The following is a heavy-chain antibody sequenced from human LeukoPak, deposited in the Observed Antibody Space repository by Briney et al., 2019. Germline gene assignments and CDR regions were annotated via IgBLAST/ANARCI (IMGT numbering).Heavy chain of an antibody. Sequence: ASVKVSCKASGGTISSNAIGWVRQAPGQGLEWMGWINPNSGGTNYAQKFQGRVTMTRDTSIGTAYMDLSRLKSDDTAVYYCARGVVASTFYYYMDVWGKGTTVTVSS. CDR1: GGTISSNA. CDR3: ARGVVASTFYYYMDV. J-gene: IGHJ6*03. V-gene: IGHV1-2*02. D-gene: IGHD2-15*01. CDR2: INPNSGGT.